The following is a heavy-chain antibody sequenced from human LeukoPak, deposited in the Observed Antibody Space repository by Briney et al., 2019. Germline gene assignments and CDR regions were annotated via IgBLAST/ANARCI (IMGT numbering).Heavy chain of an antibody. CDR2: ISYDGSNK. J-gene: IGHJ6*04. V-gene: IGHV3-30*01. CDR1: GFTFSSYA. D-gene: IGHD3-22*01. CDR3: ARDLTMIVVVTQPDV. Sequence: PGRSLRLSCAASGFTFSSYAMHWVRQAPGKGLEWVAVISYDGSNKYYADSVKGRFTISRDNSKNTLYLQMNSLRAEDTAVYYCARDLTMIVVVTQPDVWGKGTTATVSS.